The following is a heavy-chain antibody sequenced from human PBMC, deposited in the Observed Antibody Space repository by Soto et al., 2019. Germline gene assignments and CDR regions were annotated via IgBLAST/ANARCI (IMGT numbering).Heavy chain of an antibody. V-gene: IGHV4-39*01. CDR3: ARHPDMGGAFDI. Sequence: SETLSLTCTVSGGSISSSSYYWGWIRQPPGQGREGFGIIYYSGSTYYNPSFNSPVTISVDTSKNQFSLKLSSVTAADTSVYYCARHPDMGGAFDIWGQGTMVTVSS. D-gene: IGHD1-26*01. CDR1: GGSISSSSYY. J-gene: IGHJ3*02. CDR2: IYYSGST.